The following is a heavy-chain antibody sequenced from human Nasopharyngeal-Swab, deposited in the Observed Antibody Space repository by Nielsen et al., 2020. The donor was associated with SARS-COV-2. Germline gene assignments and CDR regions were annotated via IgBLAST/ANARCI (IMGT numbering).Heavy chain of an antibody. CDR3: ARDVTMVRGTGFDP. D-gene: IGHD3-10*01. V-gene: IGHV4-34*01. CDR2: INHSGST. J-gene: IGHJ5*02. CDR1: GASFSGYY. Sequence: SETLSLTCAVYGASFSGYYWSWIRQPPGKGLEWIGEINHSGSTNYNPSLKSRVTISVDTSKNQFSLKLSSVTAADTAVYYCARDVTMVRGTGFDPWGQGTLVTVSS.